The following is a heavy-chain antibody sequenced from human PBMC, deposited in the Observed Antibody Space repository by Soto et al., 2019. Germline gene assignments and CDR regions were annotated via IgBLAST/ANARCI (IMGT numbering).Heavy chain of an antibody. D-gene: IGHD3-10*01. CDR2: IYYSGSA. CDR3: ARWWFGELAFAY. Sequence: SETLSLTCTVCGGSSSRSSSYYWGWISQPPGTGLERIGSIYYSGSAYYNPSLKTRVTTSVDTSKNHSSLKLSSVAAADTAVCYCARWWFGELAFAYWGQGALVTVSS. CDR1: GGSSSRSSSYY. J-gene: IGHJ4*02. V-gene: IGHV4-39*02.